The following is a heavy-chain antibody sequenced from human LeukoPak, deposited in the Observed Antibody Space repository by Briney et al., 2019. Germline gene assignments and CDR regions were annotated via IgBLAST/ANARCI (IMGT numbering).Heavy chain of an antibody. J-gene: IGHJ3*02. Sequence: SETLSLTCTVSGSSISSYCWSWIRQPPGKGLEWIGYIYYSGSTNYNPSLKSRVTISVDTSKNQFSLKLSSVTAADTAVYYCARSDSSGYVDAFDIWGQGTMVTVSS. D-gene: IGHD3-22*01. CDR2: IYYSGST. V-gene: IGHV4-59*01. CDR3: ARSDSSGYVDAFDI. CDR1: GSSISSYC.